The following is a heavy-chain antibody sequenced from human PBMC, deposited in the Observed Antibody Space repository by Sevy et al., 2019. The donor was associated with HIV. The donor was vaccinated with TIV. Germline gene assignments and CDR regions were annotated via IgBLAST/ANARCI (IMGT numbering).Heavy chain of an antibody. CDR1: GLTVSSYP. Sequence: GGSLRLSCAASGLTVSSYPMHWVRQAPGKGLEWVAVISYDGRNKYYADSVKGRLTISRDNSKNTLYVHKNSLRAEDTAVFYCGRDREMGNYYDSRGPIDYWGQGTLVTVSS. D-gene: IGHD3-22*01. CDR2: ISYDGRNK. CDR3: GRDREMGNYYDSRGPIDY. J-gene: IGHJ4*02. V-gene: IGHV3-30*14.